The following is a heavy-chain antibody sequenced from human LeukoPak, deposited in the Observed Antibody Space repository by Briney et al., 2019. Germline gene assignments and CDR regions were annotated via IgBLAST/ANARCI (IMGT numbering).Heavy chain of an antibody. CDR2: ISSSGSTI. CDR3: ARDEVYYDILTGYSQRPFDY. Sequence: GGSLRLSCAASGFTFSSYEMNWVRQAPGKGLEWVSYISSSGSTIYYADSVKGRFTISRDNAKNPLYLQMNSLRAEDTAVYYCARDEVYYDILTGYSQRPFDYWGQGTLVTVSS. CDR1: GFTFSSYE. D-gene: IGHD3-9*01. V-gene: IGHV3-48*03. J-gene: IGHJ4*02.